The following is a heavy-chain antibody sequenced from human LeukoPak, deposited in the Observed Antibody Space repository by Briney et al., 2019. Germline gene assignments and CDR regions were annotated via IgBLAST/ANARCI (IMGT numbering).Heavy chain of an antibody. V-gene: IGHV1-69*06. J-gene: IGHJ4*02. Sequence: SVKVSCKASGGTFSSYAISWVRQAPGQGLEWMGGIIPIFGTANYAQKFQGRVTITADKSTSTAYMELSSLRSEDTAVYYCARDKNGYSYGYPGDYWGQGTLVTVSS. D-gene: IGHD5-18*01. CDR3: ARDKNGYSYGYPGDY. CDR1: GGTFSSYA. CDR2: IIPIFGTA.